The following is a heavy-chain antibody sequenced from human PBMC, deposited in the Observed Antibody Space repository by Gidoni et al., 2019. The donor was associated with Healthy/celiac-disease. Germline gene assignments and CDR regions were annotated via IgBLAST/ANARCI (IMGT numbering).Heavy chain of an antibody. CDR1: GFTFSSYG. V-gene: IGHV3-30*18. CDR2: ISYDGSNK. J-gene: IGHJ4*02. Sequence: QVQLVESGGGVVQPGRSLSLSCAASGFTFSSYGMHWVRQAPGKGLEWVAVISYDGSNKYYADSVKGRFTISRDNSKNTLYLQMNSLRAEDTAVYYCAKDKIPVLLEEYYFDYWGQGTLVTVSS. CDR3: AKDKIPVLLEEYYFDY. D-gene: IGHD2-15*01.